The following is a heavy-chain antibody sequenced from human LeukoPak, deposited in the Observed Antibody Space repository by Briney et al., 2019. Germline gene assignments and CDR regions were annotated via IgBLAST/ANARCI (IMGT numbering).Heavy chain of an antibody. CDR2: INPNSADT. CDR3: ARWDGYSRSPDY. D-gene: IGHD6-13*01. V-gene: IGHV1-2*02. Sequence: ASVKVSCKASGYTFTGFYMHWLRQAPGQGLAWMGWINPNSADTGYAQKFLGRVTMTRDMSISTIYKELTRLRSDDTALYYCARWDGYSRSPDYWGQGNLVTVSS. CDR1: GYTFTGFY. J-gene: IGHJ4*02.